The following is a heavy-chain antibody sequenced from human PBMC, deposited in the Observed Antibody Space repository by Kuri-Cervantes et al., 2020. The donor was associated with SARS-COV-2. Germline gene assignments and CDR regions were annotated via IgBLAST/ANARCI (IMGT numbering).Heavy chain of an antibody. CDR1: WYSFTSYW. CDR2: IDPSDSYT. V-gene: IGHV5-10-1*01. Sequence: SPILSCRCSWYSFTSYWLSWLRQMPGKGLEWMGRIDPSDSYTNYSPSFQGHVTISADKSISTAYLQWSSLKASDTAMYYCARLGRNYYDSSGYYTPPDYWGQGTLVTVSS. CDR3: ARLGRNYYDSSGYYTPPDY. D-gene: IGHD3-22*01. J-gene: IGHJ4*02.